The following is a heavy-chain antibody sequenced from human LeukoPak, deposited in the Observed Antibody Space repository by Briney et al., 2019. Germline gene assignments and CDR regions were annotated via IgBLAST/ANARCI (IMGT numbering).Heavy chain of an antibody. CDR2: IRNKANSYTT. Sequence: GGTLRLSCAASGFIFSDHYMDWVRQAPGKGLEWVGHIRNKANSYTTEYAASVKGRFTISRDDSKNSMYLQMNSLKTEDTAVYYCARDPGFDPWGQGTLVTVSS. CDR3: ARDPGFDP. CDR1: GFIFSDHY. V-gene: IGHV3-72*01. J-gene: IGHJ5*02.